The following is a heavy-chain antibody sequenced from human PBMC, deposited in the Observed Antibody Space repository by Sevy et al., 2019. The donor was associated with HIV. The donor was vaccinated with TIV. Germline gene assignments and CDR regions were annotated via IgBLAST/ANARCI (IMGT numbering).Heavy chain of an antibody. CDR3: ARRLRFTWYFDL. V-gene: IGHV4-39*01. J-gene: IGHJ2*01. CDR1: GGSISSSSYY. Sequence: SETLSLTYTVSGGSISSSSYYWGWIRQPPGKGLEWIGSIYYSGSTYYNPSLKSRVTISVDTSKNQFSLKLSSVTAADTAVYYCARRLRFTWYFDLWGRGTLVTVSS. CDR2: IYYSGST. D-gene: IGHD3-3*01.